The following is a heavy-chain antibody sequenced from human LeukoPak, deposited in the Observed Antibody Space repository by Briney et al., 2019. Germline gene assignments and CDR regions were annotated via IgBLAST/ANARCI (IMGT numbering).Heavy chain of an antibody. D-gene: IGHD6-13*01. CDR3: ARDGAAAGTAGYYYYGMDV. CDR2: IIPIFGTA. J-gene: IGHJ6*02. V-gene: IGHV1-69*13. CDR1: GGTFSSYA. Sequence: ASVKVSCKASGGTFSSYAISWVRQAPGQGFEWMGGIIPIFGTANYAQKFQGRVTITADESTSTAYMELSSLRSEDTAVYYCARDGAAAGTAGYYYYGMDVWGQGTTVTVSS.